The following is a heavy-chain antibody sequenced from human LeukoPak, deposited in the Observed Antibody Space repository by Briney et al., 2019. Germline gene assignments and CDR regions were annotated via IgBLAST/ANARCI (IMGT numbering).Heavy chain of an antibody. J-gene: IGHJ4*02. Sequence: TSETLSLTCTFSGGSNDHWCSRVRQPPGKGLEWIGEIYHSGGTNFNPSLKSRVTLSVDKSKNQVSLKLTSVTAADTAIYYCAKNFDSWGQGTLVTVSS. V-gene: IGHV4-4*02. CDR3: AKNFDS. CDR2: IYHSGGT. CDR1: GGSNDHW.